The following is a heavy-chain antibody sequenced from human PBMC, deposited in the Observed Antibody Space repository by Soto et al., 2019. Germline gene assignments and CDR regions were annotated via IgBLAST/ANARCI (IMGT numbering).Heavy chain of an antibody. V-gene: IGHV1-3*01. Sequence: ASVKVSCKASGYTFTSYAMHWVRQAPGQRLEWMGWINAGNGNTKYSQKFQGRVTITRDTSASTAYMELSSLRSEDTAVYYCARHLGQWLNLDYWGQGTLVTVSS. CDR1: GYTFTSYA. CDR3: ARHLGQWLNLDY. D-gene: IGHD6-19*01. J-gene: IGHJ4*02. CDR2: INAGNGNT.